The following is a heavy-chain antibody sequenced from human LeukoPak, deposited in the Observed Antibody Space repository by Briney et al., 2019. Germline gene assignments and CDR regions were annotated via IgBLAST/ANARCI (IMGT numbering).Heavy chain of an antibody. CDR2: ISSSSSNI. V-gene: IGHV3-48*01. CDR3: ARLPMWFDP. Sequence: GGALRLSCAASGFTFSSYSMNGVRQARGKGLEWVSYISSSSSNIYYADSVKGRFTISRDNAKNSLYLQMNSLRAEDTAVYYCARLPMWFDPWGQGTLVTVSS. CDR1: GFTFSSYS. J-gene: IGHJ5*02.